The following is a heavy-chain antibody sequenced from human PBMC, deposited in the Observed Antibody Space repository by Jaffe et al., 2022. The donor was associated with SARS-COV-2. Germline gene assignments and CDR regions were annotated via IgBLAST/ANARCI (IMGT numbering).Heavy chain of an antibody. CDR1: GFTFSDYY. CDR3: ARDLLYCSGGSCYRNDAFDI. CDR2: ISSSGNTI. D-gene: IGHD2-15*01. J-gene: IGHJ3*02. V-gene: IGHV3-11*01. Sequence: QVQLVESGGGLVKPGGSLRLSCAASGFTFSDYYMNWIRQAPGKGLEWVSYISSSGNTIYYADSVKGRFTISRDNAKNSLYLQVNSLRAEDTAVYFCARDLLYCSGGSCYRNDAFDIWGQGTMVTVSS.